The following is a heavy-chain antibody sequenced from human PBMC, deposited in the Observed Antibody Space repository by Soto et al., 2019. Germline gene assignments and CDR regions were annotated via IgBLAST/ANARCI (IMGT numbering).Heavy chain of an antibody. CDR1: GDSISGYY. CDR2: IFGSGTT. Sequence: SETLSLTCTVSGDSISGYYWSWIRQPPGKGLEWIGYIFGSGTTNYESSLKSRVIISLDTSKNQFSLKLTSVTAGDSAVYYCGGLQNFIHWFFDSWGQGVLVIVSS. CDR3: GGLQNFIHWFFDS. D-gene: IGHD3-10*01. J-gene: IGHJ4*02. V-gene: IGHV4-59*01.